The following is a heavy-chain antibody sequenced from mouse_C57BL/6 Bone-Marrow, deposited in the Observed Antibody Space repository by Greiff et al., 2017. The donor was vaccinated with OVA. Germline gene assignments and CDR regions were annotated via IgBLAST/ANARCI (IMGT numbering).Heavy chain of an antibody. CDR3: ALYYDYPGYY. CDR1: GYTFTGYW. Sequence: QVQLKESGAELMKPGASVKLSCKATGYTFTGYWIEWVKQRPGHGLEWIGEILPGSGSTNSNEKFKGKATFTADTSSNTADKQLSSLTTEDSAIDYCALYYDYPGYYWGQGTTLAVSS. D-gene: IGHD2-4*01. CDR2: ILPGSGST. V-gene: IGHV1-9*01. J-gene: IGHJ2*01.